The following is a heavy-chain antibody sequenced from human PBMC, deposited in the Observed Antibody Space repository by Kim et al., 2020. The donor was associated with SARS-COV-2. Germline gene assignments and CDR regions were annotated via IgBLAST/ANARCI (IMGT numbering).Heavy chain of an antibody. J-gene: IGHJ4*02. CDR3: AKSGYVPY. CDR1: GFTFSSYA. CDR2: ISYDGSNK. Sequence: GGSLRLSCAASGFTFSSYAMHWVRQAPGKGLEWVAVISYDGSNKYYADSVKGRFTISRDNSKNTLYLQMNSLRAEDTAVYYCAKSGYVPYWGQGTLVTVS. V-gene: IGHV3-30-3*01. D-gene: IGHD5-12*01.